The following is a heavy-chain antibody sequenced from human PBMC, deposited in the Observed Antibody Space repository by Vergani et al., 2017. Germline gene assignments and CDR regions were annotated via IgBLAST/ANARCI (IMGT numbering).Heavy chain of an antibody. CDR3: ARVNTETNGHLYYYYYMDV. CDR1: GGSFTSYH. V-gene: IGHV4-34*01. Sequence: QVQLQQWGGGLLKPSETLSLPCVVHGGSFTSYHCTWIRQSPGEGLEWVGDIDHTGRPNYNPSLKSRLTMSVEKSLNQFSLTLNSVTATDTAIYFCARVNTETNGHLYYYYYMDVWGQGTAVTVS. D-gene: IGHD4-11*01. J-gene: IGHJ6*03. CDR2: IDHTGRP.